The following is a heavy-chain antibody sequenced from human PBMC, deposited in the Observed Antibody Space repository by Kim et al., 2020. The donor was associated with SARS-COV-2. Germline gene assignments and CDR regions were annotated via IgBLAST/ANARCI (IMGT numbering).Heavy chain of an antibody. CDR1: GFTFSSYG. V-gene: IGHV3-33*01. J-gene: IGHJ6*02. Sequence: GGSLRLSCAASGFTFSSYGMHWVRQAPGKGLEWVAVIWYDGSNKYYADSVKGRFTISRDNSKNTLYLQMNSLRAEDTAVYYCARDLSSGWNRYYYYYGMDVWGQGTTVTVSS. CDR2: IWYDGSNK. D-gene: IGHD6-19*01. CDR3: ARDLSSGWNRYYYYYGMDV.